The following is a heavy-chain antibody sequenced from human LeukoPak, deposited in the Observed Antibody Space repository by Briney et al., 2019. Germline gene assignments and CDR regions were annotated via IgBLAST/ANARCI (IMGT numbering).Heavy chain of an antibody. CDR3: ARVADYYDSSGYYYVY. CDR2: IIPIFGTA. D-gene: IGHD3-22*01. CDR1: GGTFSSYA. V-gene: IGHV1-69*13. J-gene: IGHJ4*02. Sequence: ASVKVSCKASGGTFSSYAISWVRQAPGQGLEWMGGIIPIFGTADYAQKFQGRVTITADESTSTAYMELSSLRSEDTAVYYCARVADYYDSSGYYYVYWGQGTLDTVSS.